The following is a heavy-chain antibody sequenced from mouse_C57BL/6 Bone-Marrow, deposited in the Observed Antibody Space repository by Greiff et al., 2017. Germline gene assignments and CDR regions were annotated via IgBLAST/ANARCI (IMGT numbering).Heavy chain of an antibody. CDR3: ARDGSSFWYFDV. J-gene: IGHJ1*03. CDR1: GYTFTSYW. Sequence: QVQLKQPGAELVKPGASVKLSCKASGYTFTSYWMQWVKQRPGQGLEWIGEIDPSDSYTNSKQKFKGKATLTVDTSSSTAYMQLSSLTSEDSAVYYCARDGSSFWYFDVWGTGTTVTVSS. CDR2: IDPSDSYT. V-gene: IGHV1-50*01. D-gene: IGHD1-1*01.